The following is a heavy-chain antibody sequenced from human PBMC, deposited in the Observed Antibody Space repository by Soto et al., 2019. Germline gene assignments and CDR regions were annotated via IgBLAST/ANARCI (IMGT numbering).Heavy chain of an antibody. CDR2: MNIDGTEK. V-gene: IGHV3-7*01. CDR3: ARNRGWEMLDY. D-gene: IGHD6-19*01. Sequence: EVQLVESGGALVQPGGSLRLSCATSGFTFTHYWMNWVRQAPGKGLEWVANMNIDGTEKDYGDSVKGRFTISRDNAKNSLYLQMDSLRDEDMAVYYCARNRGWEMLDYWGQGTLVTVSS. J-gene: IGHJ4*02. CDR1: GFTFTHYW.